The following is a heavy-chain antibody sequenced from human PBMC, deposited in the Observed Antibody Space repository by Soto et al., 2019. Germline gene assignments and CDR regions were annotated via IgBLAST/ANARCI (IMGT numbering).Heavy chain of an antibody. CDR1: GYTFTSYG. J-gene: IGHJ3*02. CDR3: ARSHDYGDYVNAFDI. D-gene: IGHD4-17*01. V-gene: IGHV1-18*01. Sequence: ASVKVSCKASGYTFTSYGISWARQAPGQGLEWMGWISAYNGNTNYAQKLQGRVTMTTDTSTSTAYMELRSLRSDDTAVYYCARSHDYGDYVNAFDIWGQGTMVTVSS. CDR2: ISAYNGNT.